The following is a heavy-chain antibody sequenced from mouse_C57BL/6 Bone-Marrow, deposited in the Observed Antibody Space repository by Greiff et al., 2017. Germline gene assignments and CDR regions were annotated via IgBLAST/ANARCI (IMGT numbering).Heavy chain of an antibody. CDR3: ARSVGYDYDGY. D-gene: IGHD2-4*01. Sequence: EVQLQQSGPELVKPGASVKISCKASGYTFTDYYMNWVKQSHGKSLEWIGDINPNNGGTSYNQKFKGKATLTVDKSSSTAYMELRSLTSEDSAVYYCARSVGYDYDGYWGQGTTLTVSS. CDR2: INPNNGGT. V-gene: IGHV1-26*01. J-gene: IGHJ2*01. CDR1: GYTFTDYY.